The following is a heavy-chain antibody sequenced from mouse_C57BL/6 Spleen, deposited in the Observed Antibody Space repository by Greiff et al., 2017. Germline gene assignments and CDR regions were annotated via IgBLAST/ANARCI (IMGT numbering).Heavy chain of an antibody. D-gene: IGHD1-1*01. CDR2: ISSGGSYT. CDR1: GFTFSSYG. V-gene: IGHV5-6*01. Sequence: DVHLVESGGDLVKPGGSLKLSCAASGFTFSSYGMSWVRQTPDKRLEWVATISSGGSYTYYPDSVKGRFTISRDNAKNTLYLQMSSLTSEDTTMYYGARQDTTVVVYFDYWGQGTTLTVSS. J-gene: IGHJ2*01. CDR3: ARQDTTVVVYFDY.